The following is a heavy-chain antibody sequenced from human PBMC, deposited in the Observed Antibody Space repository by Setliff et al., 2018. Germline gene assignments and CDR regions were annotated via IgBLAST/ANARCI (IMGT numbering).Heavy chain of an antibody. J-gene: IGHJ4*02. CDR2: IYRSGST. V-gene: IGHV4-38-2*01. CDR1: GYSISSGYY. D-gene: IGHD6-6*01. CDR3: ARLGSSSPERGHYFDY. Sequence: PSETLSLTCAVSGYSISSGYYWGWIRQAPGKGLEWIASIYRSGSTYYNPSLKSRVTISVDTSKNQFPLKLSSVTALDTAMYYCARLGSSSPERGHYFDYWGQGTLVTVSS.